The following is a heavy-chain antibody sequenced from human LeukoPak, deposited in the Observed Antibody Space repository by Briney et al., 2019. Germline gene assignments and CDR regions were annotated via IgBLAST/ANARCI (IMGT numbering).Heavy chain of an antibody. CDR3: AKLGLVAATIDY. CDR1: GFTVSGNY. D-gene: IGHD2-15*01. Sequence: PGGSLRLSCAVSGFTVSGNYMTWVRQAPGKGLEWVSAISGSGGSTYYADSVKGRFTISRDNSKNTLYLQMNSLRAEDTAVYYCAKLGLVAATIDYWGQGTLVTVSS. J-gene: IGHJ4*02. V-gene: IGHV3-23*01. CDR2: ISGSGGST.